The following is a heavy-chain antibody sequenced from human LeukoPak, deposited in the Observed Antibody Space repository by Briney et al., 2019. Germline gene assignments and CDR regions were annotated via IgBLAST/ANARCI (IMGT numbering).Heavy chain of an antibody. V-gene: IGHV3-15*01. D-gene: IGHD3-3*01. CDR3: TTEGTNYDFWSGSAYFEY. Sequence: PGGSLRLSCAASGFTFSNAWRSWVRQAPGKGLEWVGRIKSKTDGGTTDYAAPVKGRFTISSDDSKNTLYLQMNSLKTEHTAVYYCTTEGTNYDFWSGSAYFEYWGQGTLVTVSS. J-gene: IGHJ4*02. CDR2: IKSKTDGGTT. CDR1: GFTFSNAW.